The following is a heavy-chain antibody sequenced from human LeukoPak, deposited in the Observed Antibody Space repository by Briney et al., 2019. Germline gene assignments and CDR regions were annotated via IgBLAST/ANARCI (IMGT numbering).Heavy chain of an antibody. J-gene: IGHJ6*02. V-gene: IGHV4-59*01. CDR3: ARDNWNYGSSMDV. CDR2: IYYSGST. Sequence: SETLSLTCSVSGGSISSYYWSWIRQPPGKGLEWIGYIYYSGSTNYNPYLKSRVTISVDTSKNQFSLKLSSVTAADTAVYYCARDNWNYGSSMDVWGQGTTVTVSS. CDR1: GGSISSYY. D-gene: IGHD1-7*01.